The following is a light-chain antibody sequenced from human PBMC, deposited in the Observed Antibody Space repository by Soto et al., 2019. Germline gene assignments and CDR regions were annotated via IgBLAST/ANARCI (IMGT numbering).Light chain of an antibody. CDR3: QQRSNWTPEIT. V-gene: IGKV3-11*01. CDR2: DAS. CDR1: QSVSSY. Sequence: EIVLTQSPATLSLSPGERATLSCRASQSVSSYLAWYQQKPGQAPRLLSYDASNRATGIPARFSGSGSGTDFTLTISSLEPEDFAVYYCQQRSNWTPEITFGQGTRLEIK. J-gene: IGKJ5*01.